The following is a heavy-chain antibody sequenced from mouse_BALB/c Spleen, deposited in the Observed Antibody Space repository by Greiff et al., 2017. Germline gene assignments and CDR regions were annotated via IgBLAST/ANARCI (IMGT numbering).Heavy chain of an antibody. Sequence: EVQGVESGGGLVKPGGSLKLSCAASGFTFSSYTMSWVRQTPEKRLEWVATISSGGGNTYYPDSVKGRFTISRDNAKNNLYLQMSSLRSEDTALYYCARSGFFDYWGQGTTLTVSS. J-gene: IGHJ2*01. V-gene: IGHV5-9*03. CDR2: ISSGGGNT. CDR3: ARSGFFDY. CDR1: GFTFSSYT.